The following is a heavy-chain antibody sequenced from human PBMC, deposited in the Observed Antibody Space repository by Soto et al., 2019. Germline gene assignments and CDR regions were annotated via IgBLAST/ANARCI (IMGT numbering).Heavy chain of an antibody. CDR1: GFTFSDHY. J-gene: IGHJ4*02. D-gene: IGHD1-20*01. CDR3: ASLNNPNFDY. V-gene: IGHV3-72*01. CDR2: SRNKANSYTT. Sequence: EVPLVESGGGLVQPGGSLRLSCAASGFTFSDHYMDWVRQAPGKGLEWVGRSRNKANSYTTEYAASVKGRFTISRDESKNSLYLQMNSLKAEATGVYYCASLNNPNFDYWGQGTQVTVSS.